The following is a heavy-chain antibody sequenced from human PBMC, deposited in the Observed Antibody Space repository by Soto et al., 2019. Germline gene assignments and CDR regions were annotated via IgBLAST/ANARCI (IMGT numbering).Heavy chain of an antibody. J-gene: IGHJ6*02. V-gene: IGHV3-30*18. CDR2: ISYDGNEK. CDR3: AKEKFRRGPSPMSAMDL. CDR1: GFAFSTYG. D-gene: IGHD5-12*01. Sequence: PVGSLTLSCAATGFAFSTYGRHWVRQNPGKGREWVAAISYDGNEKYYADSLRGRFTISRDNSKSALYLQVNSLRGEDTAVYYCAKEKFRRGPSPMSAMDLWGQGTTVTVSS.